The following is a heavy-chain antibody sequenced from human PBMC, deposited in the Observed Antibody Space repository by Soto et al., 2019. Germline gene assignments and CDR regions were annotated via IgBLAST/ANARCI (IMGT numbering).Heavy chain of an antibody. D-gene: IGHD2-2*01. CDR2: MYYSGST. Sequence: SETLSLTCTVSGGSISTNHWSWIRQPPGKGLEWIGHMYYSGSTNYNPSLKSRVTIPVDTSKNQFSLKLSSVTTADTAVYYCARNACSSASCHPYFDYWGQGTLVTVSS. J-gene: IGHJ4*02. V-gene: IGHV4-59*01. CDR3: ARNACSSASCHPYFDY. CDR1: GGSISTNH.